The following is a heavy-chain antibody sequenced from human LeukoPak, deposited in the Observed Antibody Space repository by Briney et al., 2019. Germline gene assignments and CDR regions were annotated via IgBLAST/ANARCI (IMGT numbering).Heavy chain of an antibody. V-gene: IGHV1-2*02. D-gene: IGHD2-15*01. CDR2: INPNSGGT. J-gene: IGHJ5*02. CDR3: ARGPVRYCSGGSCRNWFDP. CDR1: GYTFTGYY. Sequence: ASVKVSCKASGYTFTGYYMHWVRQAPGQGLEWMGWINPNSGGTNYAQKFQGRVTMTRDTSISTAYMELSRLRSDDTAVYYCARGPVRYCSGGSCRNWFDPWGQGTLVTVSS.